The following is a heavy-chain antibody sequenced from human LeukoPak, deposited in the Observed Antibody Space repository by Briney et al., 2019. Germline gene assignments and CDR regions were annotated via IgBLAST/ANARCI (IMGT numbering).Heavy chain of an antibody. V-gene: IGHV3-30*02. CDR3: AKIRAPAYDF. CDR1: GFTFSSYG. CDR2: IRYDGSNK. D-gene: IGHD3-3*02. J-gene: IGHJ3*01. Sequence: GGSLRLSCAASGFTFSSYGMHWVRQAPGKGLEWVAFIRYDGSNKYYADSVKGRFTISRDNSKNTLCLQMNSLRAEDTAVYYCAKIRAPAYDFWGQGTMVTVSS.